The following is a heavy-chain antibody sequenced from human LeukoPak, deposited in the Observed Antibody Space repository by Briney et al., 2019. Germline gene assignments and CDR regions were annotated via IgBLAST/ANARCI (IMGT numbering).Heavy chain of an antibody. V-gene: IGHV1-2*02. CDR3: ARPGGSGSYYNVGWFDS. J-gene: IGHJ5*01. CDR2: INPNSCGT. D-gene: IGHD3-10*01. CDR1: GYTFTGYY. Sequence: ASVKVSCKASGYTFTGYYMHWVRQAPGQGLEWMGWINPNSCGTNYAQKFQGRVTMTRDTSISTAYMELSRLRSDDTAVYYCARPGGSGSYYNVGWFDSWGQGTLVTVSS.